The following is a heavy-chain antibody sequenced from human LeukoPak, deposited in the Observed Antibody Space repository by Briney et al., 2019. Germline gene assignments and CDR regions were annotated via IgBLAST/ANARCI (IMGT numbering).Heavy chain of an antibody. D-gene: IGHD3-10*01. Sequence: GGSLRLSCAASGFTFSSYGMHWVRQAPGKGLEWVAVISYDGSNKYYADSVRGRFTISRDNSKNTLYLQMNSLRAEDTAVYYCAKAQLLWFGELSYWGQGTLVTVSS. CDR3: AKAQLLWFGELSY. CDR2: ISYDGSNK. J-gene: IGHJ4*02. CDR1: GFTFSSYG. V-gene: IGHV3-30*18.